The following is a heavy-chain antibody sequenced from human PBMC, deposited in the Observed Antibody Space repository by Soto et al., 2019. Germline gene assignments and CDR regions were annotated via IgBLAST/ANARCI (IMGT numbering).Heavy chain of an antibody. CDR1: GGSISSGGYY. CDR3: ARVLESDFWSGYYANGY. CDR2: IYYSGST. Sequence: SETLSLTCTVSGGSISSGGYYWSWIRQHPGKGLGWTGYIYYSGSTYYNPSLKSRVTISVDTSKNQFSLKLSSVTAADTAVYYCARVLESDFWSGYYANGYWGQGTLVTVSS. D-gene: IGHD3-3*01. V-gene: IGHV4-31*03. J-gene: IGHJ4*02.